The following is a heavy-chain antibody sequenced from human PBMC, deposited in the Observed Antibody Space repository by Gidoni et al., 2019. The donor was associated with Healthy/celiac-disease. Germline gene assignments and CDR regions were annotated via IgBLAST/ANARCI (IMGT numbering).Heavy chain of an antibody. J-gene: IGHJ6*02. CDR1: ICGSS. V-gene: IGHV4-59*01. CDR3: ARDLVRTPALYYYYGIDV. CDR2: IYYSGST. Sequence: ICGSSFSWIRQPPGKGLEWIGYIYYSGSTNYNPSPKSRVTISVDTSKNQFTLKLSSVTAADTAMYYCARDLVRTPALYYYYGIDVWGQGTTVTVSS.